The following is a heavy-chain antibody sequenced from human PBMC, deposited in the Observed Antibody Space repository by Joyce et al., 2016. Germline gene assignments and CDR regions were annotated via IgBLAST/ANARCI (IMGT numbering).Heavy chain of an antibody. J-gene: IGHJ5*02. V-gene: IGHV4-61*02. CDR2: VYTSGST. CDR3: ARETSYSNWFDP. D-gene: IGHD2-15*01. Sequence: QVQLQESGPGLVKPSQTLSLTCTVSGGSISSGSFFWSWIRQPAGKGLEWIGRVYTSGSTDYNPSLKSRATISLDTSKNQFSLRLSSMTAADTAVYYCARETSYSNWFDPWGQGTLVTISS. CDR1: GGSISSGSFF.